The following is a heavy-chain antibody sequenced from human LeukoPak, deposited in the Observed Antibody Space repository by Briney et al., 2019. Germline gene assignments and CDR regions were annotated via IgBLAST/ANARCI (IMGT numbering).Heavy chain of an antibody. D-gene: IGHD3-3*01. V-gene: IGHV4-4*02. Sequence: SETLSLTCGVSGGSVTSTNWWTWVRQPPGKGLEWIGEVHLDGTTNYNPSLKSRFTISVDLSEDQISLKLTSVTAADTAVYYCAREGGFYRPLDYSGQGTLVTVSS. J-gene: IGHJ4*02. CDR3: AREGGFYRPLDY. CDR1: GGSVTSTNW. CDR2: VHLDGTT.